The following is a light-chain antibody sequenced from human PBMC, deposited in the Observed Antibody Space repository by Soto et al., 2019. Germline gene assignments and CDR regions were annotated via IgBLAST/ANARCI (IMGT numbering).Light chain of an antibody. Sequence: EIVMTQSPATLSVSPGERATLSCRASQSVSTNLAWYQHRPGQAPRVLIYGASTRATAIPARFSGSGSGTEFTLTISSLQSEDFAIYYCQQYEKWPPWTFGQGTKVDIK. CDR3: QQYEKWPPWT. CDR2: GAS. CDR1: QSVSTN. V-gene: IGKV3-15*01. J-gene: IGKJ1*01.